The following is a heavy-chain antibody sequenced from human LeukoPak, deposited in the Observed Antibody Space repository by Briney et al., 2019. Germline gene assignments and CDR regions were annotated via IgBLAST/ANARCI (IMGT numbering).Heavy chain of an antibody. Sequence: SETLSLTCAVSGGSISSGGYSWSWIRQPPGKGLEWIGYIYHSGSTYYNPSLKRRVTISVDRSKNQFSLELSSVTAADTAVYYCARGGSSGYYSSVWYFDLWGRGTLVTVSS. J-gene: IGHJ2*01. CDR3: ARGGSSGYYSSVWYFDL. D-gene: IGHD3-22*01. V-gene: IGHV4-30-2*01. CDR1: GGSISSGGYS. CDR2: IYHSGST.